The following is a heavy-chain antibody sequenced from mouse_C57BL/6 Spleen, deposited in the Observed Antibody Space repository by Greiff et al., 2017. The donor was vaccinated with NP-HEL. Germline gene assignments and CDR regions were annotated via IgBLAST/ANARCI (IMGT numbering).Heavy chain of an antibody. Sequence: VQLKQSGGGLVQPGGSLSLSCAASGFTFTDYYMSWVRQPPGKALEWLGFIRNKANGYTTEYSASVKGRFTISRDNSQSILYLQMNALRAEDSATYYCAREITTVVARYFDVWGTGTTVTVSS. D-gene: IGHD1-1*01. J-gene: IGHJ1*03. CDR3: AREITTVVARYFDV. V-gene: IGHV7-3*01. CDR1: GFTFTDYY. CDR2: IRNKANGYTT.